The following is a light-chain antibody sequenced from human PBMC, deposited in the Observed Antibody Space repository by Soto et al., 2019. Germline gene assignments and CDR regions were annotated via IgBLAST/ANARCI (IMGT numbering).Light chain of an antibody. J-gene: IGKJ1*01. V-gene: IGKV3-15*01. CDR3: LQYHNLWA. Sequence: IVMTQSPATLSESPGERATLSCRASQNIYSNVAWYQQRPGQAPRLLIYRASTRAPGIPARFSGSGSGTEFTLTISSLQSEDFTVYSCLQYHNLWAFGQGTKVDIK. CDR1: QNIYSN. CDR2: RAS.